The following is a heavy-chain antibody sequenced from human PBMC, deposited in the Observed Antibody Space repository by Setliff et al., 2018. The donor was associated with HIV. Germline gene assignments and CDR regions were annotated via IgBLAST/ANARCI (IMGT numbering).Heavy chain of an antibody. J-gene: IGHJ6*02. CDR1: GYTFTSYG. CDR2: ISAYNGNT. Sequence: WASVKVSCKASGYTFTSYGISWVRQAPGQGLEWMGWISAYNGNTNYAQKLQGRVTMTTDTSTSTAYMRLRSLRSDDTAVYYCARDEVFYGMDVWGQGTTVTSP. V-gene: IGHV1-18*01. D-gene: IGHD2-8*01. CDR3: ARDEVFYGMDV.